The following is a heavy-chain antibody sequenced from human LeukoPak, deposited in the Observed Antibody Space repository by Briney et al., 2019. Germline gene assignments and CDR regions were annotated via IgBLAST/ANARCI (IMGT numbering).Heavy chain of an antibody. Sequence: GGSLRLSCATSGFTFSIYTLNWVRQSPGKGLEWISCITSGSRIIYYADSVTGRFTVSRDDDKNSVFLQMSSLTAEDTAVYYCARGEWKQLSGLDYWGHGTLVAVSP. J-gene: IGHJ4*01. CDR1: GFTFSIYT. CDR2: ITSGSRII. D-gene: IGHD6-6*01. V-gene: IGHV3-48*01. CDR3: ARGEWKQLSGLDY.